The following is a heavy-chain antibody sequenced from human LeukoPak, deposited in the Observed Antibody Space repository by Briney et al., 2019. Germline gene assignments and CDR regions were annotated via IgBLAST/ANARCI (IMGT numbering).Heavy chain of an antibody. J-gene: IGHJ3*02. Sequence: TGGSLRFSCAASGFTVSSNYMSWVRQAPGKGLEWVSVIYSGGNTRYPEAVTGRFTISRDNSNNTVYLQMNRLRNEDTAVYYCVRESALRLLLTRDAFDIWGQGTMVTVSS. CDR2: IYSGGNT. CDR1: GFTVSSNY. D-gene: IGHD3-22*01. CDR3: VRESALRLLLTRDAFDI. V-gene: IGHV3-66*01.